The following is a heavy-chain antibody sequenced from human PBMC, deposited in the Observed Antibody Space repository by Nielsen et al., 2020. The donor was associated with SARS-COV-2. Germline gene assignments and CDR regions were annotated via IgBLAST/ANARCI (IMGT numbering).Heavy chain of an antibody. D-gene: IGHD4-17*01. CDR2: TYYRSKRYN. V-gene: IGHV6-1*01. CDR3: ARARGAYGDYYYYYYTDV. Sequence: SETLSLTCAISGAIVPSSSAAWNWLRQSPSSGLEWLGRTYYRSKRYNDYAVSVKSRITINPDTSKNQFSLHLNSVTPEDTAVYYCARARGAYGDYYYYYYTDVWGKGTTVTVSS. J-gene: IGHJ6*03. CDR1: GAIVPSSSAA.